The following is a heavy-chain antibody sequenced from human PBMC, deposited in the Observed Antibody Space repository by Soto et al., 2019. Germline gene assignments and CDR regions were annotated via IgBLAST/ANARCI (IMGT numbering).Heavy chain of an antibody. V-gene: IGHV3-33*01. CDR2: IWYDGSNK. CDR1: GFTFSSYG. Sequence: PXGSLRLSCAASGFTFSSYGMHWVRQAPGKGLEWVAVIWYDGSNKYYADSVKGRFTISRDNSKNTLYLQMNSLRAEDTAVYYCAREAEPQYYYGSGSYYNRGVYGYWGQGTLVTVSS. CDR3: AREAEPQYYYGSGSYYNRGVYGY. D-gene: IGHD3-10*01. J-gene: IGHJ4*02.